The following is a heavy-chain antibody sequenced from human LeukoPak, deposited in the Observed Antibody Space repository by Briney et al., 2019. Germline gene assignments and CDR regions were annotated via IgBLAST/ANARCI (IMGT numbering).Heavy chain of an antibody. CDR2: IYYSGST. CDR3: ARRARGSGYYYFDY. CDR1: GGSISSYY. D-gene: IGHD3-22*01. Sequence: PSETLSLTCTVSGGSISSYYWSWIRQPPGKGLEWIGYIYYSGSTNYNPSLKSRVTISVDTSKNQFSLKLSSVTAADTAVYYCARRARGSGYYYFDYWGQGTLVTVSS. V-gene: IGHV4-59*01. J-gene: IGHJ4*02.